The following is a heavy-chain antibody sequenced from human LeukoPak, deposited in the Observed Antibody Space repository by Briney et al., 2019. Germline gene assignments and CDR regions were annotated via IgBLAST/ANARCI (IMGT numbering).Heavy chain of an antibody. D-gene: IGHD3-16*01. CDR2: INKDGRST. Sequence: GGSLRLSCAASGFTFSSYSMNWVRQAPGKGLEWVARINKDGRSTTYAESVKGRFTISRDNAKNTLSLQMNSLRVEDTALYYCVRDVRGIGQDYYYMDVWGKGTTVTVSS. J-gene: IGHJ6*03. CDR3: VRDVRGIGQDYYYMDV. CDR1: GFTFSSYS. V-gene: IGHV3-74*03.